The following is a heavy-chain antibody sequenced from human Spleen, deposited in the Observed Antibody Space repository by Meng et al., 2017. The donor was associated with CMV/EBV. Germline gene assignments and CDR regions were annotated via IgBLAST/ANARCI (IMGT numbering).Heavy chain of an antibody. J-gene: IGHJ4*02. Sequence: GESLKISCEASGFTFNKYSMNWIRQAPGKGLEWVSYISSGGSTVYYADPMKGRIIISRDNAKNSLYLQMTSLRAEDTAVYYCAREGIDLVFDYWGQGSLVTVSS. CDR2: ISSGGSTV. V-gene: IGHV3-48*04. CDR3: AREGIDLVFDY. CDR1: GFTFNKYS. D-gene: IGHD2/OR15-2a*01.